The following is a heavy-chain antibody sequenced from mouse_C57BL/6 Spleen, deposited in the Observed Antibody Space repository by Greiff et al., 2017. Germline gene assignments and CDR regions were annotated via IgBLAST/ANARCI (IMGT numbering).Heavy chain of an antibody. CDR1: GYTFTDYY. CDR2: IYPGSGNT. Sequence: VQLQQSGAELVRPGASVKLSCKASGYTFTDYYINWVKQRPGQGLEWIARIYPGSGNTYYNEKFKGKATLTAVKSSITAYMQLSSLTSEDSAVYFSARSLYDYDVGYYAMDYWGQGTSVTVSS. V-gene: IGHV1-76*01. D-gene: IGHD2-4*01. CDR3: ARSLYDYDVGYYAMDY. J-gene: IGHJ4*01.